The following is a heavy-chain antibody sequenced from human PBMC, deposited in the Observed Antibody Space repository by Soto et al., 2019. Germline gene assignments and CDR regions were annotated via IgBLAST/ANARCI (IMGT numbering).Heavy chain of an antibody. Sequence: QVQLVESGGGVVQPGRSLRLSCAASGFTFSSYGMHWVRQAPGKGLEWVAVIWYDGSNKYYADSVKGRFTISRDNSKNTLYLQMNSLRAEDTAVYYCARDRGLRLGSSGGTFDYWGQGPLVTVSS. CDR1: GFTFSSYG. CDR3: ARDRGLRLGSSGGTFDY. CDR2: IWYDGSNK. D-gene: IGHD5-12*01. J-gene: IGHJ4*02. V-gene: IGHV3-33*01.